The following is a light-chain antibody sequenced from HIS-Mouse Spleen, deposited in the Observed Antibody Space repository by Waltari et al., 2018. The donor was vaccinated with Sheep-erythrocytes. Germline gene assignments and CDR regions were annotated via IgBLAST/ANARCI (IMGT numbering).Light chain of an antibody. Sequence: QSVLTQPPSASGTPGQRVTIAGSGSSFNIGSTYVYWSQQLPGTAPKLLIYSNNQRPSGVPYRFSGSKSGTSASLAISGLRSEDEADYYCAAWDDSLSGPVFGGGTKLTVL. CDR3: AAWDDSLSGPV. V-gene: IGLV1-47*01. CDR1: SFNIGSTY. CDR2: SNN. J-gene: IGLJ3*02.